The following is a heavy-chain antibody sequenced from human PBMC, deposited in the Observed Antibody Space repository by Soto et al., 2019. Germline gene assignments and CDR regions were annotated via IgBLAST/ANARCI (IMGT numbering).Heavy chain of an antibody. Sequence: SETLSLTCAVYGGSFSGYYWSWIRQPPGKGLEWIGEINHSGSTNYNPSLKSRVTISVDTSKNQFSLKLSSVTAADTAVYYCASGEPVVVVAATRLVRDKYYYMDVWGKGTTVPVSS. CDR1: GGSFSGYY. V-gene: IGHV4-34*01. CDR2: INHSGST. D-gene: IGHD2-15*01. CDR3: ASGEPVVVVAATRLVRDKYYYMDV. J-gene: IGHJ6*03.